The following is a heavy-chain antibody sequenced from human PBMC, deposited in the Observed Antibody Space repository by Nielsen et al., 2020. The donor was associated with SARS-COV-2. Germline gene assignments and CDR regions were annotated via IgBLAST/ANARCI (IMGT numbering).Heavy chain of an antibody. CDR2: ISGSGGST. Sequence: GESLEISCAASGLTFSTYAMTRVRQAPGKGLEWVSGISGSGGSTYYADSVKGRFTISRDNSKNTLYLQMKSLRVEDTAVYYCAKDHEGGSNMIVVLSAAVSGSWGQGTLVSVSS. J-gene: IGHJ5*02. CDR1: GLTFSTYA. V-gene: IGHV3-23*01. D-gene: IGHD3-22*01. CDR3: AKDHEGGSNMIVVLSAAVSGS.